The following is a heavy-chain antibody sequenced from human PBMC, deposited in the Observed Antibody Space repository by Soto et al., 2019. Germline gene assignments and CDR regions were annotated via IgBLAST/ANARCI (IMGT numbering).Heavy chain of an antibody. CDR3: AKGGTAARLDYYFYMDV. CDR1: RFTFSTYA. Sequence: PGGSLRLSCAASRFTFSTYAMSWVRQAPGKGLEWVSAISGSGGNTYYADSVKGRFTISRDNSKNTLYLQMNSLRAGDTAVYYCAKGGTAARLDYYFYMDVWGKGTKVTVSS. CDR2: ISGSGGNT. J-gene: IGHJ6*03. V-gene: IGHV3-23*01. D-gene: IGHD6-6*01.